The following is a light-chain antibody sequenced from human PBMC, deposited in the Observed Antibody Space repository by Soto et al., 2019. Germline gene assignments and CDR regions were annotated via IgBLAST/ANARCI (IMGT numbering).Light chain of an antibody. CDR1: SSNIGAGYD. V-gene: IGLV1-40*01. Sequence: QSVLTQPPSVSGAPGQRVTISCTGSSSNIGAGYDVHWYQQLPGAAPNLLIYGITNRPSGVPDRFSGSRSGTSAFLAITGLQAEDEADYYCQSFDSSLSTYVVGTGTKVTGL. J-gene: IGLJ1*01. CDR2: GIT. CDR3: QSFDSSLSTYV.